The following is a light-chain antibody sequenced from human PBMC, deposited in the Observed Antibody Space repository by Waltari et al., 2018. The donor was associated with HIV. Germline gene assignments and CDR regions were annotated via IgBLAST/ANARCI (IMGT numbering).Light chain of an antibody. V-gene: IGKV1-39*01. J-gene: IGKJ4*02. CDR1: QTFNTY. CDR3: QQSHTNPRT. CDR2: ATS. Sequence: DIQMTQSPSSLSASVGDRVSITCRASQTFNTYLNWYQQKPGKAPKLLIYATSTLQTGVPLRFSGSGSGTDFTLTISSLQPEDFATYYCQQSHTNPRTFDRGTKVEVK.